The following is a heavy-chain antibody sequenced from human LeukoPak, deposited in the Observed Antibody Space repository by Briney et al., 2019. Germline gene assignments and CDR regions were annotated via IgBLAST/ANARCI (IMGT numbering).Heavy chain of an antibody. J-gene: IGHJ6*02. CDR3: ARVRAVIYGMDV. D-gene: IGHD2-21*01. CDR2: IYYSGST. V-gene: IGHV4-59*01. Sequence: SETLSLTCTVSGGSISSYYWSWIRQPPGKGLEWIGYIYYSGSTNYNPSLKSRVTISVDTSKNQFSLKLSSVTAADTAVYYCARVRAVIYGMDVWGQGTTVTVSS. CDR1: GGSISSYY.